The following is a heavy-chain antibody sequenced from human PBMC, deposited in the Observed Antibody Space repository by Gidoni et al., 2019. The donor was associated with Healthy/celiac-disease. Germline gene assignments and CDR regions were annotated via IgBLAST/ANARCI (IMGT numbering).Heavy chain of an antibody. V-gene: IGHV3-48*01. D-gene: IGHD6-19*01. CDR1: GFPFSSYS. CDR2: ISSSSSTI. CDR3: ARQYSSGWYGPFDY. Sequence: EVQLVASGGGLVQPGGSLRLSCAASGFPFSSYSMNWVRQAPGKGLEWVSYISSSSSTIYYADSVKGRFTSSRDNAKNSLYLQMNSLRAEDTAVYYCARQYSSGWYGPFDYWGQGTLVTVSS. J-gene: IGHJ4*02.